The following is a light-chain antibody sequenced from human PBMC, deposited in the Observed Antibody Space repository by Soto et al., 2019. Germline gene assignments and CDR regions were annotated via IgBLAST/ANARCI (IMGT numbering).Light chain of an antibody. J-gene: IGLJ2*01. CDR3: QSYDSSLV. V-gene: IGLV1-40*01. CDR1: SSNIGAGYD. CDR2: GNS. Sequence: QSVLTQPPSVSGAPGQRVTISCTGSSSNIGAGYDVHWYQQLPGTAPKLLIYGNSNRPSGVPDRFSGSKSVTSASLAITGLQAEDEADYYCQSYDSSLVFGGGTKLTVL.